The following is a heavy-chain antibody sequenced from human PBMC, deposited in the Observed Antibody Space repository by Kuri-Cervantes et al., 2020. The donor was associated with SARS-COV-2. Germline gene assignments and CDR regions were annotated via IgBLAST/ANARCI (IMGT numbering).Heavy chain of an antibody. J-gene: IGHJ4*02. D-gene: IGHD6-25*01. CDR2: ISGSGGST. CDR3: AKASVTAAAPFDY. CDR1: GFTSSSYA. V-gene: IGHV3-23*01. Sequence: GESLKISWAASGFTSSSYAMSWVRQAPGKGLEWVSAISGSGGSTYYADSVKGRFTISRDNSKNTLYLQMNSLRAEDTAVYYCAKASVTAAAPFDYWGQGTLVTVSS.